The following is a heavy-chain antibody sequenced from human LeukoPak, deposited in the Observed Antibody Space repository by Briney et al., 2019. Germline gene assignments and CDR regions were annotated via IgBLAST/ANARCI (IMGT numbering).Heavy chain of an antibody. V-gene: IGHV3-33*06. J-gene: IGHJ4*02. CDR1: GFTFSSYG. CDR2: IWYDGSNK. D-gene: IGHD3-3*01. Sequence: PGRSLRLSCAASGFTFSSYGMHWVRQAPGKGLEWVAVIWYDGSNKYYADSVKGRFTISRDNSKNTLYLQVNSLRAEDTAVYYCAKDWAIHYDFWSGYYTGILDYWGQGTLVTVSS. CDR3: AKDWAIHYDFWSGYYTGILDY.